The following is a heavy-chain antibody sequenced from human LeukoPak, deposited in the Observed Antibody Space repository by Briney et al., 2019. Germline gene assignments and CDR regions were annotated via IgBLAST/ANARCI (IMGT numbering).Heavy chain of an antibody. CDR3: TRYSSGWY. CDR2: IRSKTDGGTA. CDR1: GFTFTNAW. V-gene: IGHV3-15*01. Sequence: PGGSLRLSCATSGFTFTNAWMSWVRQAPGKGLEWVGRIRSKTDGGTADYAAPVKGRFTISRDDSKNTLYLQMNSLKAEDTAVYYCTRYSSGWYWGQGTLVTVS. D-gene: IGHD6-19*01. J-gene: IGHJ4*02.